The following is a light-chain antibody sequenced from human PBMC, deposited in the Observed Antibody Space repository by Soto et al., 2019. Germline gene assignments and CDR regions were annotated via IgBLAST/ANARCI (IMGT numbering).Light chain of an antibody. J-gene: IGLJ1*01. CDR1: SSNIGSNY. Sequence: QSVLTQPPLASGTPGQRVTISCSGSSSNIGSNYVNWYQQFPGTAPKLLIYRNNQRPSGVPDRFSGSKSGTSASLAISGLRSEDEADYYCAAWDDSLSGYVFGTGTKVTVL. CDR3: AAWDDSLSGYV. V-gene: IGLV1-47*01. CDR2: RNN.